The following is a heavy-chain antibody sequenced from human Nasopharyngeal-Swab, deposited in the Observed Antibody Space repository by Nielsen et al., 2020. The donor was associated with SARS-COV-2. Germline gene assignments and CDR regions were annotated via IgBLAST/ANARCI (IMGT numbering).Heavy chain of an antibody. CDR3: ARRYNSGWYGWFDP. V-gene: IGHV4-59*08. CDR2: IYYNGRT. CDR1: GDSMITNS. D-gene: IGHD6-19*01. J-gene: IGHJ5*02. Sequence: SETLSLTCTVSGDSMITNSWIWIRQPPGKGLEWIGYIYYNGRTNYTPSLKSRVTVSLDTSRNQFSLKLDSVTAADTATYYCARRYNSGWYGWFDPWGQGTPVTVSS.